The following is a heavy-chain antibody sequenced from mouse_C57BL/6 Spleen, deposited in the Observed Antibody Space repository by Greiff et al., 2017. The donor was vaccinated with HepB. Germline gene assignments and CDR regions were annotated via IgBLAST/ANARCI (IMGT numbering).Heavy chain of an antibody. V-gene: IGHV1-52*01. CDR3: ARLDGSSIWYFDV. CDR1: GYTFTSYW. CDR2: IDPSDSET. Sequence: QVQLKQPGAELVRPGSSVKLSCKASGYTFTSYWMHWVKQRPIQGLEWIGNIDPSDSETHYNQKFKDKATLTVDKSSSTAYIQLSSLTSEDSAVYYCARLDGSSIWYFDVWCTGTPVTVSS. J-gene: IGHJ1*03. D-gene: IGHD1-1*01.